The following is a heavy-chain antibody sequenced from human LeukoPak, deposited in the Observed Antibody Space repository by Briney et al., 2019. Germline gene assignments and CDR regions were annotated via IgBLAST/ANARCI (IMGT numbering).Heavy chain of an antibody. Sequence: GGSLRLSCAASGFTFSSYGMHWVRQAPGKGLEWVAVISYDGSNKYYADSVKGRFTISRDNSKNTLYLQVNSLRAEDTAVCYCAKLGYCSGGSCHPYYYYGMDVWGKGTTVTVSS. V-gene: IGHV3-30*18. D-gene: IGHD2-15*01. J-gene: IGHJ6*04. CDR3: AKLGYCSGGSCHPYYYYGMDV. CDR2: ISYDGSNK. CDR1: GFTFSSYG.